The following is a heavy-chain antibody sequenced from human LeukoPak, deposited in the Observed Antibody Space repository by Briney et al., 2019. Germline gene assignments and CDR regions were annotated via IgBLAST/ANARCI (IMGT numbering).Heavy chain of an antibody. Sequence: SETLSLTCTVAGGSISSYYWSWIRQPAGKGLEWIGRIYTSGSTNYNPSLKSRVTMSVDTSKNQFSLKLSSVTAADTAVYYCAREPIYYYGSGSSSPYYYYYMDVWGKGTTVTISS. V-gene: IGHV4-4*07. CDR2: IYTSGST. CDR1: GGSISSYY. CDR3: AREPIYYYGSGSSSPYYYYYMDV. J-gene: IGHJ6*03. D-gene: IGHD3-10*01.